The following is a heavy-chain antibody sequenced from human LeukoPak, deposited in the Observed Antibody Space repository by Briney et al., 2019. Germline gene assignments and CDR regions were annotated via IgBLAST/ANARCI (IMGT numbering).Heavy chain of an antibody. J-gene: IGHJ6*03. CDR3: ARVLTRTIFGVVITHYYYYYYMDV. CDR2: IYYSGST. V-gene: IGHV4-39*07. D-gene: IGHD3-3*01. Sequence: SETLSLTCTVSGGSISSSSYYWGWIRQPPGKGLEWIGSIYYSGSTYYNPSLNSRVTISVDTSKNQFFLKLSSVTAADTAVYYCARVLTRTIFGVVITHYYYYYYMDVWGKGTTVTVSS. CDR1: GGSISSSSYY.